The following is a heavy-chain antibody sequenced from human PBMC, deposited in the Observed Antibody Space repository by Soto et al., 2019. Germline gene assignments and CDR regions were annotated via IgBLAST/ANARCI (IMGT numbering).Heavy chain of an antibody. V-gene: IGHV3-21*06. J-gene: IGHJ4*02. CDR1: GFTFGDYN. CDR3: ARGDSHRWFQPFEY. Sequence: EVQLVESGGGLVKPGGSLRLSCAASGFTFGDYNMNWVRQAPGKGLEWVSSISYSETNTHYAESVKGRFTISRDNAKNSLFLQMNSLRAEDTAVYYCARGDSHRWFQPFEYLGQGTLVTVSS. D-gene: IGHD6-13*01. CDR2: ISYSETNT.